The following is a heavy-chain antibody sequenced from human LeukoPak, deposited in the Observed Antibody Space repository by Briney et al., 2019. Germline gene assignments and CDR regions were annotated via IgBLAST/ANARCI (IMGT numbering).Heavy chain of an antibody. CDR1: GYTFTGYY. J-gene: IGHJ4*02. CDR3: ARAYSSSWYALIDY. V-gene: IGHV1-2*02. D-gene: IGHD6-13*01. Sequence: GASVKVSCKASGYTFTGYYMHWVRQAPGQGLEWMGWINPNSGGTNYAQKFQGRVTMTRDTSISTAYMELSSLRSEDTAVYYCARAYSSSWYALIDYWGQGTLVTVSS. CDR2: INPNSGGT.